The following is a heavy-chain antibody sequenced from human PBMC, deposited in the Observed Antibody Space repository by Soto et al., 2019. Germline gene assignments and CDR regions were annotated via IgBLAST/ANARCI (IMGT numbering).Heavy chain of an antibody. CDR3: ARDIAYDIDY. CDR2: IYSKEGKI. D-gene: IGHD5-12*01. Sequence: QVQLGQSGAEVQKPGASVKVSCKASGYIFNNYGISWVRQAPGQGLEWMGWIYSKEGKINFAQKFQGRVTLTTDTSTSTAYIELRSLRFDDSAVYFCARDIAYDIDYWGQGTLVTVSS. J-gene: IGHJ4*02. V-gene: IGHV1-18*01. CDR1: GYIFNNYG.